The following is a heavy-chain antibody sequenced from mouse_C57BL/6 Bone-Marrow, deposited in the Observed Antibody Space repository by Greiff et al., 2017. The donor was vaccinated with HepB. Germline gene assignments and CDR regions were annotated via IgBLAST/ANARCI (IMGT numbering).Heavy chain of an antibody. CDR1: GYTFTSYW. CDR2: IDPSDSYT. J-gene: IGHJ4*01. Sequence: QVQLQQPGAELVKPGASVKLSCKASGYTFTSYWMQWVKQRPGQGLVWIGEIDPSDSYTNYNQKFKGKATLTVDTSSSTAYMQLSSLTSEDSAVYYCARLLYYSNSGMDYWGQGTSVTVSS. V-gene: IGHV1-50*01. CDR3: ARLLYYSNSGMDY. D-gene: IGHD2-5*01.